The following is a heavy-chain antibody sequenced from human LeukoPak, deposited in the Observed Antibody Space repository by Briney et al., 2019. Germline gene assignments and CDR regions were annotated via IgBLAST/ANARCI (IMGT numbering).Heavy chain of an antibody. V-gene: IGHV3-74*01. Sequence: PGGSLRLSCAASRFTFSNYRMHWVRQAPGKGLVWVSRINSDGSSISYADSVKGRFTISRDNAKNTLYLQMNSLRAEDTSVYYCARRAAALGAFDYWGQGTLVTVSS. CDR3: ARRAAALGAFDY. D-gene: IGHD6-13*01. J-gene: IGHJ4*02. CDR1: RFTFSNYR. CDR2: INSDGSSI.